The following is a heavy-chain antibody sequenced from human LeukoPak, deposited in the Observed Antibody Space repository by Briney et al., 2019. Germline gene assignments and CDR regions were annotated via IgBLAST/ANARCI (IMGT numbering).Heavy chain of an antibody. J-gene: IGHJ5*02. CDR1: GFIVNHHY. V-gene: IGHV3-53*01. Sequence: GGSLRLSCAASGFIVNHHYMSWVRQAPGKGLEWVSIIYAGDGTAYADSVKGRFTISRDIAKNTLYLQMNSLRVEDTAVYYCTRHEEYYDFWSGYYNWFDPWGQGTLVTVSS. D-gene: IGHD3-3*01. CDR2: IYAGDGT. CDR3: TRHEEYYDFWSGYYNWFDP.